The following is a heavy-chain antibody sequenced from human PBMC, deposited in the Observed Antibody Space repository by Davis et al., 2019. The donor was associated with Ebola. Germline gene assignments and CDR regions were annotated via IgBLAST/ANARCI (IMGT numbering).Heavy chain of an antibody. CDR2: IYYSGST. V-gene: IGHV4-59*01. D-gene: IGHD4-17*01. CDR1: GGSFSGYY. J-gene: IGHJ2*01. CDR3: TRVDGDYPVDWYFDL. Sequence: PSETLSLTCAVYGGSFSGYYWSWIRQPPGKGLEYIGYIYYSGSTNYNPSLKSRVTISVDTSKNQFSLKLSSVTAADTAVYYCTRVDGDYPVDWYFDLWGRGTLVTVSS.